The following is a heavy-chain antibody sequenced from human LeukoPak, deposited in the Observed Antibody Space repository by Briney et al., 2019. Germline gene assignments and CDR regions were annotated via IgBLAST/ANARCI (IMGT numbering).Heavy chain of an antibody. Sequence: SETLSLTCSVSGASISGNYWSWIRQPPGKGLEFIGYMFHSGSTNYNPSLKSRVITSLDASKNQFSMKLFSVTAADTAVYYCARLGQTVTGFYSLDIWGQGTMVTVSS. V-gene: IGHV4-59*12. D-gene: IGHD3-9*01. CDR3: ARLGQTVTGFYSLDI. CDR1: GASISGNY. CDR2: MFHSGST. J-gene: IGHJ3*02.